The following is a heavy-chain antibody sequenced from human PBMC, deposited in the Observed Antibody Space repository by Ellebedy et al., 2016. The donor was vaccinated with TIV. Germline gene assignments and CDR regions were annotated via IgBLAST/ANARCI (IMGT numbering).Heavy chain of an antibody. Sequence: GESLKISCQGSGYSFTSYWVGWVRQLPGKGLEWMGIIFPGDSNTIYSPSFQGQVTISADKSISTAYLQWSSLKASDTAMYYCARKPPGIGAAGHDFWGQGTLVTVSS. CDR2: IFPGDSNT. CDR3: ARKPPGIGAAGHDF. D-gene: IGHD6-13*01. V-gene: IGHV5-51*01. CDR1: GYSFTSYW. J-gene: IGHJ4*02.